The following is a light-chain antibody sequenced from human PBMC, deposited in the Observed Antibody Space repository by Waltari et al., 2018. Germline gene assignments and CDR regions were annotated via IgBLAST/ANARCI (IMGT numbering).Light chain of an antibody. CDR3: QQRNSWPLT. CDR1: QSVCDF. V-gene: IGKV3-11*01. CDR2: DAS. J-gene: IGKJ3*01. Sequence: EIVLTQSPVTLSLSPGEDATPPCKTSQSVCDFLAWYQQRPGQAPRLLIYDASLRAAGIPARFSGSGSGTDFTLTISSLESEDSAVYFCQQRNSWPLTFGPGTTV.